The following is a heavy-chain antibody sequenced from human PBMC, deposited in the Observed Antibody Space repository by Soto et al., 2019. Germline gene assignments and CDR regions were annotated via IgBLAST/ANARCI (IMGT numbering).Heavy chain of an antibody. Sequence: EVQLVESGGGLVQPGGSLRLSCAASGFTFSSYAMHWVRQAPGKGLEYVSGISANGGSTYYANSVKGRFTISRDNSKNTLYLQMGSLEGEDMAVYYCERDQRCGWPSFDYWGQGTLVTVSS. CDR2: ISANGGST. CDR1: GFTFSSYA. D-gene: IGHD6-19*01. J-gene: IGHJ4*02. CDR3: ERDQRCGWPSFDY. V-gene: IGHV3-64*01.